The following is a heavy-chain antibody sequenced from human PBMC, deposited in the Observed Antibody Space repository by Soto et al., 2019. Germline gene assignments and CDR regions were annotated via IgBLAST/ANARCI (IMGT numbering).Heavy chain of an antibody. Sequence: EVQLVESGGDLVQPGGSLRLSCAVSGFTFSDYYMDWVRQAPGKGLEWVARSRNKPNSYTREYAASVKGRFTISRDDSKMSQELQKNTLKNEDTAVYFSTRSRGTHKNSELWGRGTLVTVSS. V-gene: IGHV3-72*01. D-gene: IGHD1-26*01. J-gene: IGHJ2*01. CDR3: TRSRGTHKNSEL. CDR2: SRNKPNSYTR. CDR1: GFTFSDYY.